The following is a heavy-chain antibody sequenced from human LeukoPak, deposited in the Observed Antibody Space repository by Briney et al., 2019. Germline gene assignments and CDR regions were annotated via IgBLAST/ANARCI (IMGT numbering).Heavy chain of an antibody. CDR2: INTDGSST. V-gene: IGHV3-74*01. CDR1: GFTFSSYW. Sequence: PGGSLRLSCAASGFTFSSYWMHWVRQAPGKGLVWVSRINTDGSSTSYADSVKGRFTISRDNAKNTPYLQMNSLRAEDTAVYYCARAGGYYGEETDYWGQGTLVTVSS. D-gene: IGHD3-22*01. CDR3: ARAGGYYGEETDY. J-gene: IGHJ4*02.